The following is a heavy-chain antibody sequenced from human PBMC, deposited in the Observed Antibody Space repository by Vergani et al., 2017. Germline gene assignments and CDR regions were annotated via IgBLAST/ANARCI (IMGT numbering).Heavy chain of an antibody. D-gene: IGHD3-16*01. V-gene: IGHV4-4*02. CDR3: ASNPRRGGDVVDS. CDR1: GGSISSDNW. CDR2: IHRRLST. J-gene: IGHJ4*02. Sequence: PSVTLSLTCAVYGGSISSDNWWNWVRQAPGTGLPLIGEIHRRLSTHSHPSLRRRVTISLDQSKNQFSLKLTSVTAADTAVYFCASNPRRGGDVVDSWGQGNLVTVAS.